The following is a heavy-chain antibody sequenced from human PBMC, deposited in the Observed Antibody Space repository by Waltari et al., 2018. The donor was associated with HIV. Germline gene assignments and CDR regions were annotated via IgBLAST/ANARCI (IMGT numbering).Heavy chain of an antibody. V-gene: IGHV4-34*01. CDR1: GGSFSGYY. D-gene: IGHD2-8*02. J-gene: IGHJ4*02. Sequence: QVQLQQWGAGLLKPSETLSLTCAVYGGSFSGYYWSWIRQPPGKGLEWIGEINQSGSTNYNPSLKSRVTISVDTSKNQFSLKLSSVTAADTAVYYCARGVPMGVLVVYAILSGGSWYFDYWGQGTLVTVSS. CDR3: ARGVPMGVLVVYAILSGGSWYFDY. CDR2: INQSGST.